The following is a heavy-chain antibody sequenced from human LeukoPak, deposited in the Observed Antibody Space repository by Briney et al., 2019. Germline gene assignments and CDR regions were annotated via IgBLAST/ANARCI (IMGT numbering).Heavy chain of an antibody. V-gene: IGHV1-18*01. D-gene: IGHD1-7*01. CDR3: ARARGLGLRGENWFDP. J-gene: IGHJ5*02. CDR2: ISAYNGNT. CDR1: GYTFTSYG. Sequence: ASVKVSCTASGYTFTSYGISWVRQAPGQGLEWMGWISAYNGNTNYAQKLQGRVTMTTDTSTSTAYMELRSLRSDDTAVYYCARARGLGLRGENWFDPWGQGTLVTVSS.